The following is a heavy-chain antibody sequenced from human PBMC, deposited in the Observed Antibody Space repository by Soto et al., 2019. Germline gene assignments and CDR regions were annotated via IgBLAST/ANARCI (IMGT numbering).Heavy chain of an antibody. V-gene: IGHV4-4*02. J-gene: IGHJ4*02. Sequence: PSETLSLTCAVSSGSISSSNWWSWVRQPPGKGLEWIGEIYHSGSTNYNPSLKSRVTISVDKSKNQFSLKLSSVTAADTAVYYCASRKFPLYDILTNFDYWGQGTLVTVSS. CDR1: SGSISSSNW. CDR3: ASRKFPLYDILTNFDY. D-gene: IGHD3-9*01. CDR2: IYHSGST.